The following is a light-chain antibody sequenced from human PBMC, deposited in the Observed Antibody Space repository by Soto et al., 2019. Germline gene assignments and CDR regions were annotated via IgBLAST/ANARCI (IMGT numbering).Light chain of an antibody. CDR2: RNN. Sequence: VLTQPPSASGTPGQRVTISCSGSSSNIGSNYVYWYQQLPGTAPKLLIYRNNQRPSGVPDRFSGSKSGTSASLAISGLRSEDEADYYCAAWDDSLWVFGGGTKLTVL. V-gene: IGLV1-47*01. J-gene: IGLJ3*02. CDR3: AAWDDSLWV. CDR1: SSNIGSNY.